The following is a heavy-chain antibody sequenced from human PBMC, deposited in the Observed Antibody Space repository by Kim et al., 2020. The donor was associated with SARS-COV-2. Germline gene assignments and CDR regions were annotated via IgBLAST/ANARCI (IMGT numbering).Heavy chain of an antibody. J-gene: IGHJ4*02. D-gene: IGHD6-19*01. CDR3: ARDTPPREWLDRGAFDY. CDR1: GYTFTSYG. V-gene: IGHV1-18*04. CDR2: ISAYNGNT. Sequence: ASVKVSCKASGYTFTSYGISWVRQAPGQGLEWMGWISAYNGNTNYAQKLQGRVTMTTDTSTSTAYMELRSLRSDDTAVYYCARDTPPREWLDRGAFDYWGQGTLVTVSS.